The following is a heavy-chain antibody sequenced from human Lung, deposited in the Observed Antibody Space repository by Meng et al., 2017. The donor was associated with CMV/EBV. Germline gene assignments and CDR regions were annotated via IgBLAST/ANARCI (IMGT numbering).Heavy chain of an antibody. CDR2: INTNTGNP. Sequence: QVQVVQSWSGLKKPGASGTVSCKASGYTFINYAMNWVRQAPGQGLEWMGWINTNTGNPTYAQGFTRRFVFSLDTSFRTAYLQISSLKAEDTAVYYCARVAPSGYRYFDYWGQGTLVTVSS. CDR3: ARVAPSGYRYFDY. CDR1: GYTFINYA. V-gene: IGHV7-4-1*02. J-gene: IGHJ4*02. D-gene: IGHD3-3*01.